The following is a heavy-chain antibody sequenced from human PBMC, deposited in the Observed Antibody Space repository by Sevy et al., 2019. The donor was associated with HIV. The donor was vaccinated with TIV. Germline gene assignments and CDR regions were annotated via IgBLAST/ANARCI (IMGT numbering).Heavy chain of an antibody. V-gene: IGHV3-21*01. CDR2: MSSSSSYI. J-gene: IGHJ4*02. CDR1: GFTFNIYS. Sequence: GVSLRLSCAASGFTFNIYSMNWARQAPGKGLEWVSSMSSSSSYIYYADSVKGRFTISRDNAKNSLYLQMNSLRAEDTAVYYCARGIVTTYNIDYWGQGTLVTVSS. CDR3: ARGIVTTYNIDY. D-gene: IGHD4-4*01.